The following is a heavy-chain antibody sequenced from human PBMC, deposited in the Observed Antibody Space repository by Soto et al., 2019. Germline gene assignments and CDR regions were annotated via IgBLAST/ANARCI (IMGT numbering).Heavy chain of an antibody. CDR1: GGSFSGYY. V-gene: IGHV4-34*01. CDR3: STPGGDYDSSGYRDY. D-gene: IGHD3-22*01. Sequence: QVQLQQWGAGLLKPSETLSLTCAVYGGSFSGYYWSWIRQPPGKGLEWIGEINHSGSTNYNPSLKSRVTISVDTSKNQFSLKLSSVTAADTDVYYCSTPGGDYDSSGYRDYWGQGTLVTVSS. J-gene: IGHJ4*02. CDR2: INHSGST.